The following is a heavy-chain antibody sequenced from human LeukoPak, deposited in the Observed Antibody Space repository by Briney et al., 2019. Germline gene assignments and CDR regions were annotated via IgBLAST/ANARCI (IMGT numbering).Heavy chain of an antibody. CDR2: INPSGGST. V-gene: IGHV1-46*03. Sequence: ASVKVSCKASGYTFTSYYMHWVRQAPGQGLEWMGIINPSGGSTCYAQMFQGRVTMTKETSTSTVYMELSSLRSEDTAVYYCGRDRGKAEYYFDYWGQGTLVTVSS. CDR1: GYTFTSYY. J-gene: IGHJ4*02. CDR3: GRDRGKAEYYFDY.